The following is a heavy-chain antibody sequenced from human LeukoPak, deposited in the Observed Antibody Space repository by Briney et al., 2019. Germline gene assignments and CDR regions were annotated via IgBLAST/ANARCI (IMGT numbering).Heavy chain of an antibody. CDR3: ARGRMVRGVIRTPDI. D-gene: IGHD3-10*01. Sequence: SGTLSLTCTVSGDSINSLDLWSWVRQPPGKGLEWIGEMYLSGTTHSNPSVKSRVTISIDKSKNQFFLNLSSVTAADTAVYYCARGRMVRGVIRTPDIWGQGTMITVSS. CDR2: MYLSGTT. J-gene: IGHJ3*02. V-gene: IGHV4-4*02. CDR1: GDSINSLDL.